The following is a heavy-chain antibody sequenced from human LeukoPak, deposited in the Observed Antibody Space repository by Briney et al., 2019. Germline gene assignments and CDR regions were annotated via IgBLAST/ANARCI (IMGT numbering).Heavy chain of an antibody. Sequence: GESLKISCKGSGYSFSSYWIGWVRQMPGKGLEWMGIIYPGDSDTRYSPSFQGQVTISADKSTSTAYLQWSSLKASDSAMYYCARRRDGYLFFDYWGQRTLVIVSS. CDR3: ARRRDGYLFFDY. CDR2: IYPGDSDT. J-gene: IGHJ4*02. D-gene: IGHD5-24*01. CDR1: GYSFSSYW. V-gene: IGHV5-51*01.